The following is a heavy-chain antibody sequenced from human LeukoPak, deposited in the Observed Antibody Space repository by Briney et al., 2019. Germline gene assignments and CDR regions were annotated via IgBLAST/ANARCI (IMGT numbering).Heavy chain of an antibody. V-gene: IGHV3-30*04. CDR2: ISYDGSNK. CDR1: GFTFSSYA. CDR3: AKGLMYTTVGYFDY. D-gene: IGHD2-2*02. Sequence: PGGSLRLSCAASGFTFSSYAMHWVRQAPGKGLEWLSVISYDGSNKYYADSVKGRFTISRDNSKNTVYLQMNSLRAEDTAVYYCAKGLMYTTVGYFDYWGQGTLVTVSS. J-gene: IGHJ4*02.